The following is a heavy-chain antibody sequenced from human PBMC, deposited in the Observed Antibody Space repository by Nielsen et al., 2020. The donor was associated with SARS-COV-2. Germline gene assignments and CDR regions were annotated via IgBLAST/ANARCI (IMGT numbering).Heavy chain of an antibody. CDR3: ARHLRITIFGVVITGPFDY. CDR2: IYYSGST. D-gene: IGHD3-3*01. J-gene: IGHJ4*02. Sequence: GSLRLSCTVSGGSISSYYWSWIRQPPGKGLEWIGYIYYSGSTNYNPSLKSRVTISVDTSKNQFSLKLSSVTAADTAVYYCARHLRITIFGVVITGPFDYWGQGTLVTVSS. CDR1: GGSISSYY. V-gene: IGHV4-59*08.